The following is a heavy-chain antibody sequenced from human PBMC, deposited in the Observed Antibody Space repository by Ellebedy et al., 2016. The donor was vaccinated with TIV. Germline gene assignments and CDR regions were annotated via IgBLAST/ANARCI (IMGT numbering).Heavy chain of an antibody. V-gene: IGHV4-30-4*01. CDR3: ARGGVGADDAFDI. J-gene: IGHJ3*02. D-gene: IGHD1-26*01. CDR1: GGSISSGDYY. Sequence: SETLSLXXTVSGGSISSGDYYWSWLRQPPGKGLEWIGYIYHSGSTYYNSSLKSRVTISVDTSKNQFSLKLSSVTAADTAVYYCARGGVGADDAFDIWGQGTMVTVSS. CDR2: IYHSGST.